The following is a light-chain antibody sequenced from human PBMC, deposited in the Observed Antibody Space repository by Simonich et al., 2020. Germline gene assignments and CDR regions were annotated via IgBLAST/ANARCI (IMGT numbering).Light chain of an antibody. CDR1: QSISSY. CDR2: AAS. Sequence: DIQMTQSPSSLSASVGDRVTNTCRASQSISSYLNWYQQKPGKATKLLIYAASSLQSGGPSRFSGSGSGTDFTLTISSLQPEDFATYYCQQSYSTPFTFGPGTKVDIK. J-gene: IGKJ3*01. CDR3: QQSYSTPFT. V-gene: IGKV1-39*01.